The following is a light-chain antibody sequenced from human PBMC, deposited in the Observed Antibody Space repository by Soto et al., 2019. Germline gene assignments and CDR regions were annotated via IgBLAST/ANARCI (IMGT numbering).Light chain of an antibody. CDR2: GAS. V-gene: IGKV3-15*01. CDR1: QSVSSN. Sequence: EIVMTQSPATLSVSPGERATLSCRASQSVSSNLAWYQQKPGQAPRLLIYGASTRATGIPVRCRGSGSGTEFTLTISSLQSEEFAVYSGQKYNNWRGTFGQGTKVDIK. CDR3: QKYNNWRGT. J-gene: IGKJ1*01.